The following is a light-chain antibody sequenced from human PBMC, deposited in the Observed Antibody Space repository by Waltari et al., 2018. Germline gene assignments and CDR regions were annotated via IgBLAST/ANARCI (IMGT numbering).Light chain of an antibody. J-gene: IGKJ4*01. CDR3: QQYYSSPPT. CDR2: WAS. CDR1: QSVLHSFNNNNY. V-gene: IGKV4-1*01. Sequence: DIVMTQSPDSLAVSLGERATINCQSSQSVLHSFNNNNYLAWYQQKPGQPPKLLIYWASTRESGVPDRFSGSGSGTDFTLTISSLQAEDVAVYYCQQYYSSPPTFGGGTKVEIK.